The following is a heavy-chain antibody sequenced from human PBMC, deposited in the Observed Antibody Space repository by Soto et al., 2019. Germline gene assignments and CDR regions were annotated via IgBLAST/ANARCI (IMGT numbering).Heavy chain of an antibody. CDR3: ARNAIAPGGLEYYRMDV. D-gene: IGHD6-25*01. CDR1: GYSFTSYW. CDR2: IYPGDSDT. V-gene: IGHV5-51*01. J-gene: IGHJ6*02. Sequence: PGESLKISCNGSGYSFTSYWIGWVRQMPGKGLEWVGIIYPGDSDTRYSPSFQDQVTISADKSISTAYLQWSSLKASDTAMYYCARNAIAPGGLEYYRMDVWGQATSATVYS.